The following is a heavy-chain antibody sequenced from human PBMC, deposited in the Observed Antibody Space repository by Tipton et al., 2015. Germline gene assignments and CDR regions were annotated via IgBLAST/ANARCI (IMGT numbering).Heavy chain of an antibody. Sequence: SLRLSCAASGFTFSSYAMSWVRQAPGKGLEWVSAISGSGGSTYYADSVKGRFTISRDNSKNTLYLQMNSLRAEDTAVYYCAKDRVPAATPTKEFDYWGQGTLVTVSS. CDR2: ISGSGGST. D-gene: IGHD2-2*01. CDR3: AKDRVPAATPTKEFDY. V-gene: IGHV3-23*01. CDR1: GFTFSSYA. J-gene: IGHJ4*02.